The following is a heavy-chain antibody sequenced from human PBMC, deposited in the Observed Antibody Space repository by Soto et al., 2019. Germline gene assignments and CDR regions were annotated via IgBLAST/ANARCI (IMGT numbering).Heavy chain of an antibody. CDR1: GGTFSSYT. J-gene: IGHJ4*02. CDR2: IIPILGIA. D-gene: IGHD3-16*01. V-gene: IGHV1-69*08. Sequence: QVQLVQSGAEVKKPGSSVKVSCKASGGTFSSYTISWVRQAPGQGLEWMGRIIPILGIANYAHKFQGRVTLTADKSPGTAEMELRSLRSEDTAVYYCARDRKGGSYFAYWGQGTLVTVSS. CDR3: ARDRKGGSYFAY.